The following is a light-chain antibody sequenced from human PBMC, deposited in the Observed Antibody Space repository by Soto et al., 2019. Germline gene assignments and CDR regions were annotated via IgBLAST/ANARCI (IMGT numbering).Light chain of an antibody. CDR1: SSNIGSNT. Sequence: QSVLTQPPSVSGTRGQRVTISCSGSSSNIGSNTANWYQHLPGTAPKVLIYSNNRRPSGVPDRFSGNKSGTSASLAISVLQSEDAADYYCAAWDDSLNGRVFGGGTQLTVL. CDR3: AAWDDSLNGRV. J-gene: IGLJ3*02. CDR2: SNN. V-gene: IGLV1-44*01.